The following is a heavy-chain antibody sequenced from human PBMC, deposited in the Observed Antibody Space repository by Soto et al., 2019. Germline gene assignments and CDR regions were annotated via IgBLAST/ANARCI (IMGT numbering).Heavy chain of an antibody. V-gene: IGHV3-23*01. Sequence: GGSLRLSCAASGFTFSSYAMTWVRQAPGKGLEWVSSLSASSDNTYYADSVKGRFTISRDNSKNTLYLQMNSLRAEDTAVYYCAKDESNSNPLYYFDYWGQGTLVTVSS. CDR3: AKDESNSNPLYYFDY. CDR1: GFTFSSYA. J-gene: IGHJ4*02. D-gene: IGHD4-4*01. CDR2: LSASSDNT.